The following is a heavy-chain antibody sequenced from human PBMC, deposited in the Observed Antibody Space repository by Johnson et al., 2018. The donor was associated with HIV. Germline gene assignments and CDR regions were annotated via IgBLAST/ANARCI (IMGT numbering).Heavy chain of an antibody. CDR1: GFTFSSYA. CDR2: ISYDGSNK. CDR3: ARDKGDSDDAFDI. J-gene: IGHJ3*02. D-gene: IGHD2-21*02. V-gene: IGHV3-30-3*01. Sequence: QVQLVESGGGVVQPGRSLRLSCAASGFTFSSYAMHWVRQAPGKGLEWVAVISYDGSNKYYADSVKGRFTISRDNSKNTLYLQMNSLRAEDTAVYYCARDKGDSDDAFDIWGQGTMVTVSS.